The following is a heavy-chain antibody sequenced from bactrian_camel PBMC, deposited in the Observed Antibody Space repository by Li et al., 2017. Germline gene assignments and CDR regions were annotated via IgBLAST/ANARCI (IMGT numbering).Heavy chain of an antibody. CDR2: VNTGGNT. J-gene: IGHJ6*01. Sequence: VQLVESGGGLAQPGGSLRLSCAASGFTFSSVDMMWVRQAPGKGLEWVSLVNTGGNTFYANSVKGRFTISRDNAKNTVYQQMNSLKSEDTALYYCATSTSFALLGQEREFPEADFGYWGQGTQVTVS. V-gene: IGHV3S40*01. D-gene: IGHD2*01. CDR3: ATSTSFALLGQEREFPEADFGY. CDR1: GFTFSSVD.